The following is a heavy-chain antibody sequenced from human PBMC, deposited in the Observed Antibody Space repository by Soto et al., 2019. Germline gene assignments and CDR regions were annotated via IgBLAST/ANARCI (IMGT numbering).Heavy chain of an antibody. CDR2: ISSSSSTI. D-gene: IGHD1-26*01. CDR1: GFTFSSYS. Sequence: GGSLRLSCAASGFTFSSYSMDWVRQAPGKGLEWVSYISSSSSTIYYADSVKGRFTISRDNAKNSLYLQMNSLRAEDTAVYYCARGSGSSGIDYWGQGTLVTVS. CDR3: ARGSGSSGIDY. V-gene: IGHV3-48*01. J-gene: IGHJ4*02.